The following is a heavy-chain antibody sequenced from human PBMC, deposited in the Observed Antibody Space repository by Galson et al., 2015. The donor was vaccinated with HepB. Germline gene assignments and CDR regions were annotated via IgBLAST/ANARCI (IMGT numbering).Heavy chain of an antibody. CDR2: IKSKNFGGTV. V-gene: IGHV3-15*01. Sequence: SLRLSCAASGFTFTDAWVSWVRQAPGKGLEWVGRIKSKNFGGTVDYATPVKGRFTISRDDSKHTLSLLMNSLKTEDTAVYYCTTTVRPEDFIDYWGQGTLVTVSS. J-gene: IGHJ4*02. D-gene: IGHD1-14*01. CDR1: GFTFTDAW. CDR3: TTTVRPEDFIDY.